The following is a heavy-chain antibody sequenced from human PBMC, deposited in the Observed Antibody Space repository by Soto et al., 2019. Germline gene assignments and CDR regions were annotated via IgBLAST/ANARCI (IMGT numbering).Heavy chain of an antibody. Sequence: QVQLQQWGAGLLKPSETLSLTCAVYGGSFSGYYWSWIRQPPGKGLAWIGEINPSGSTNYTPALKSRVTMSGDTPKNQSSLKLTSVTAADTAVYYCARGRDGGAAKWGQGTLVTVSS. J-gene: IGHJ4*02. V-gene: IGHV4-34*01. D-gene: IGHD4-17*01. CDR2: INPSGST. CDR3: ARGRDGGAAK. CDR1: GGSFSGYY.